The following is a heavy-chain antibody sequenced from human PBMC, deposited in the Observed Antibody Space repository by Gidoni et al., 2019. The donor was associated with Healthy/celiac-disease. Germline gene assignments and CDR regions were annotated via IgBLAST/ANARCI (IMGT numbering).Heavy chain of an antibody. CDR1: GFTFSSYA. CDR2: ISGSGGST. CDR3: AKDLADGDYENPGYFDY. Sequence: EVQLLESGGGLVQPGGSLRLSCAASGFTFSSYAMSWGRQAPGKGLEWVSAISGSGGSTYYADAVKGRFTISRDNSKNTLYLQMNSLRAEDTAVYYCAKDLADGDYENPGYFDYWGQGTLVTVSS. V-gene: IGHV3-23*01. J-gene: IGHJ4*02. D-gene: IGHD4-17*01.